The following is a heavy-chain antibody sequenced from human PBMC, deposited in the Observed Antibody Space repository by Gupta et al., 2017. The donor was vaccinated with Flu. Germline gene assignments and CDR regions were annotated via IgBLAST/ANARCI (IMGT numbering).Heavy chain of an antibody. Sequence: EVQLLDSGGGLVQPGGSLRLSCAASGFTFSRCAMTWVRQAPGKGLEWVSTISGGGGTTYYADSVRGRFTISRDNSKNTLYLQMDSLRAEDTAVYYCAKRRDTGGSRSDGMDVWGQGTTVTVSS. J-gene: IGHJ6*02. D-gene: IGHD2-15*01. CDR3: AKRRDTGGSRSDGMDV. V-gene: IGHV3-23*01. CDR2: ISGGGGTT. CDR1: GFTFSRCA.